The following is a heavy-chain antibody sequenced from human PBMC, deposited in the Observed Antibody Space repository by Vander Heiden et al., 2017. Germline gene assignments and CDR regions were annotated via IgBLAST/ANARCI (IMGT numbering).Heavy chain of an antibody. D-gene: IGHD3-10*01. J-gene: IGHJ6*02. Sequence: EVQLLESGGGLVQPGGSLRLSCAASGFTFSTPSMTWVRQVPGKGLEWVSGISGSGGSTYYADSVTGRFTISRDNYRNTLYLQMNSLRDEDTAVYYCAKESTYYYGSGSYGGMDVWGQGTTVTVSS. V-gene: IGHV3-23*01. CDR1: GFTFSTPS. CDR2: ISGSGGST. CDR3: AKESTYYYGSGSYGGMDV.